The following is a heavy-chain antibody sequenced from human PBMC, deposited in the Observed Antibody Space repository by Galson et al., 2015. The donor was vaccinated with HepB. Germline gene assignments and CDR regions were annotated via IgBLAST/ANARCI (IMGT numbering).Heavy chain of an antibody. J-gene: IGHJ4*02. Sequence: SLRLSCAASGFTFSSYAMHWVRQAPGKGLEWVAVISYDGSNKYYADSVKGRFTISRDNSKNTLYLQMNSLRAEDTAVYYCARLYGSGAVDYWGQGTLVTVSS. V-gene: IGHV3-30*04. D-gene: IGHD3-10*01. CDR2: ISYDGSNK. CDR3: ARLYGSGAVDY. CDR1: GFTFSSYA.